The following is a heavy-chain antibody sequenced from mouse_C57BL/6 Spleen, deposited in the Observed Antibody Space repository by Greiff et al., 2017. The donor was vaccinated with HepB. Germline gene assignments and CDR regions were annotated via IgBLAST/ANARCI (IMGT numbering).Heavy chain of an antibody. V-gene: IGHV1-69*01. CDR2: IDPSDSYT. J-gene: IGHJ1*03. CDR1: GYTFTSYW. CDR3: ARVVATRYFDV. D-gene: IGHD1-1*01. Sequence: QVQLQQPGAELVMPGASVKLSCKASGYTFTSYWMHWVKQRPGQGLEWIGEIDPSDSYTNYNQKFKGKSTLTVDKSSSTAYMQLSSLTSEDSAVYYCARVVATRYFDVWGTGTTDTVSS.